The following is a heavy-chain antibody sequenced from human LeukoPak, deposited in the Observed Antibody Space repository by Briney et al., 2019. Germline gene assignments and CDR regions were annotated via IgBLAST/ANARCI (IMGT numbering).Heavy chain of an antibody. CDR1: GGSISTYY. J-gene: IGHJ4*02. Sequence: SETLSLTCTVSGGSISTYYWSWIRQPAGKGLEWIGRIYTSGSTNYNPSLKSRVTMSVDTSKDQVSLKLTSVTAADTAVYYCARDSGGWGLSDYFDYWGQGTLVTVSS. D-gene: IGHD6-19*01. V-gene: IGHV4-4*07. CDR3: ARDSGGWGLSDYFDY. CDR2: IYTSGST.